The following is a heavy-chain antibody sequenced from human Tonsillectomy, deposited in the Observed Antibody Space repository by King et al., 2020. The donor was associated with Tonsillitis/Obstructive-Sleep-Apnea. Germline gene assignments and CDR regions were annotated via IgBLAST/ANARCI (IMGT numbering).Heavy chain of an antibody. CDR3: ARVKHSDYDFNYDYGMDV. J-gene: IGHJ6*02. V-gene: IGHV6-1*01. CDR1: GDSVSANSVA. D-gene: IGHD5-12*01. Sequence: VQLQQSGPGLVKPSPTLSLTCAISGDSVSANSVAWNYIRQSPSRGLEWLGRTYYKSKWYNDYAVSVKSRITINPDTSKNQFSLQLTSVTPEDTAVYYCARVKHSDYDFNYDYGMDVWGQGTTVTVSS. CDR2: TYYKSKWYN.